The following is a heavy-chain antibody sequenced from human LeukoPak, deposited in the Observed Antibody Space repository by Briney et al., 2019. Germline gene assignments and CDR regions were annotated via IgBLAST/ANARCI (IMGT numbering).Heavy chain of an antibody. CDR2: INHSGST. D-gene: IGHD1-26*01. CDR1: GGSSSGYY. CDR3: ARRAGIVGARVRPPASFDY. V-gene: IGHV4-34*01. J-gene: IGHJ4*02. Sequence: SETLSLTCAVYGGSSSGYYWSWIRQPPGKGLEWIGEINHSGSTNYNPSLKSRVTISVDTSKNQFSLKLSSVTAADTAVYYCARRAGIVGARVRPPASFDYWGQGTLVTVSS.